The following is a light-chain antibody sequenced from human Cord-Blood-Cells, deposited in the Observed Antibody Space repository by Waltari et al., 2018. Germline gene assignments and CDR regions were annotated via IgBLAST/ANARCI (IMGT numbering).Light chain of an antibody. J-gene: IGLJ3*02. CDR1: SSNIGAGYD. V-gene: IGLV1-40*01. CDR2: GNS. Sequence: QSVLTQPRSVSGAPGQRATISCTGSSSNIGAGYDVHWYQQLPGTAPKLLIWGNSNRPAGVPDRSSGSKAGTSASLTITGLRAEDEPEYHCQSYERSLSGCVFGGGTKLTVL. CDR3: QSYERSLSGCV.